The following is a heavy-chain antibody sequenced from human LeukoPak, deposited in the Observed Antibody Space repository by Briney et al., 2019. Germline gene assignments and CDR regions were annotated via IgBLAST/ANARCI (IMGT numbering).Heavy chain of an antibody. Sequence: GGSLRLSCAASGFTFSSYWMSWVRQAPGKGLEWVANIKQDGSEKYYVDSVKGRFTISRDNAKNSPYLQMNSLRAEDTAVYYCARDGYSYGCPPSYFDYWGQGTLVTVSS. CDR2: IKQDGSEK. D-gene: IGHD5-18*01. CDR3: ARDGYSYGCPPSYFDY. CDR1: GFTFSSYW. V-gene: IGHV3-7*01. J-gene: IGHJ4*02.